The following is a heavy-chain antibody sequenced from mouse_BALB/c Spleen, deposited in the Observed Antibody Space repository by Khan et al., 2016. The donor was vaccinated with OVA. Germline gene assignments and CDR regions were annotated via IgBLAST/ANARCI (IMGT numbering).Heavy chain of an antibody. J-gene: IGHJ3*01. CDR1: GFTFSTFG. CDR2: ISSGGSYT. CDR3: TRLAYYYGSGGFAY. D-gene: IGHD1-1*01. Sequence: EVELVESGGDLVKPGGSLKLSCAASGFTFSTFGMSWVRQTPDKRLEWVATISSGGSYTYYPDNVKGRFIISRDNAKNTLDLQMSSLKSEDTAMYYGTRLAYYYGSGGFAYWGQGTLVTVSA. V-gene: IGHV5-6*01.